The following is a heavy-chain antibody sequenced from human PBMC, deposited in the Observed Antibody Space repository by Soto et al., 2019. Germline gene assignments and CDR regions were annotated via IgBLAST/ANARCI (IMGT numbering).Heavy chain of an antibody. CDR3: ARAPRGIVVVVAARDY. Sequence: EDQLVESGGGLVQPGGSMRPSCAASGFAFSSYALHWVRRAPGKGLEWVSAIGTGGDTYYADSVMGRFTISRDNAKKSLYLHMNSLIAEDMAVYYCARAPRGIVVVVAARDYWGQGTLVTVSS. CDR1: GFAFSSYA. CDR2: IGTGGDT. J-gene: IGHJ4*02. D-gene: IGHD2-15*01. V-gene: IGHV3-13*01.